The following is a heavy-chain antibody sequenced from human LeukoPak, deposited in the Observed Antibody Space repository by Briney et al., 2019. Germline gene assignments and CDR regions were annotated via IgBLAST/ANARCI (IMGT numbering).Heavy chain of an antibody. V-gene: IGHV4-59*08. CDR2: IYYSGST. D-gene: IGHD2-2*01. CDR1: GGSISSYY. J-gene: IGHJ5*02. Sequence: PSETLSLTCTVSGGSISSYYWSWIRQPPVKGLEWIGYIYYSGSTNYNPSLKSRVTISVDTSKNQFSLKLSSVTAADTAVYYCARHGPVVVSLVGLDPWGQGTLVTVSS. CDR3: ARHGPVVVSLVGLDP.